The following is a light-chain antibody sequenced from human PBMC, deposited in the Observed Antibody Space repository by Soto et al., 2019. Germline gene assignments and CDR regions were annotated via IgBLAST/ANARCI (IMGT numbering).Light chain of an antibody. CDR3: SSYAGSNKFGYV. V-gene: IGLV2-8*01. CDR2: EVS. J-gene: IGLJ1*01. CDR1: SSDVGGYNY. Sequence: QSALTQPPSASGSPGQSVTISCTGTSSDVGGYNYVSWYQQHPGKAPKLMIYEVSKRPSGVPDRFSGSKSGNTASLTVSGLQAEDEADYYCSSYAGSNKFGYVLGTGTKVTVL.